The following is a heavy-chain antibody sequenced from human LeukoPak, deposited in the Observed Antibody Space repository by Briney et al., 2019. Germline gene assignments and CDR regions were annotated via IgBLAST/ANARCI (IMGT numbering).Heavy chain of an antibody. CDR2: ISSSGST. CDR1: GGSISSYY. Sequence: PSETLSLTCSVSGGSISSYYWSWIRQPPRKGLECIGYISSSGSTNYNPSLESRVTISKDMSKNQFSLKLSSVTAAETALYYCARLIYNTYSNNWRFDYWGQGTLVTVSS. J-gene: IGHJ4*02. CDR3: ARLIYNTYSNNWRFDY. D-gene: IGHD1-1*01. V-gene: IGHV4-4*08.